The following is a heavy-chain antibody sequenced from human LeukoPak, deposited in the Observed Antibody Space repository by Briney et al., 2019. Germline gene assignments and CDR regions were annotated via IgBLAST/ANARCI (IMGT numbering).Heavy chain of an antibody. J-gene: IGHJ6*02. Sequence: SETLSLTCTVSGGSISSYYWSWIRQPPGKGLEWIGSIYYSGSTYYNPSLKSRVTISVDTSKNQFSLKLSSVTAADTAVYYCARVPKSVYGDYGRYYYYGMDVWGQGTTVTVSS. CDR1: GGSISSYY. V-gene: IGHV4-59*12. D-gene: IGHD4-17*01. CDR3: ARVPKSVYGDYGRYYYYGMDV. CDR2: IYYSGST.